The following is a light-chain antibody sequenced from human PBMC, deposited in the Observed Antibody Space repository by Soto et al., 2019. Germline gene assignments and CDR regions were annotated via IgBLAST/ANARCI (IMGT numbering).Light chain of an antibody. CDR3: ASWDDGLNGPV. V-gene: IGLV1-44*01. CDR2: SSN. CDR1: SSNIGRNA. J-gene: IGLJ3*02. Sequence: QSVLTQPPSASGTPGQTVTISCSGSSSNIGRNAVNWYQQFPGTAPKLLIHSSNQRPSGFPDRFSASKSDTSASLAISELQSEDEADYFCASWDDGLNGPVFGGGTKVTVL.